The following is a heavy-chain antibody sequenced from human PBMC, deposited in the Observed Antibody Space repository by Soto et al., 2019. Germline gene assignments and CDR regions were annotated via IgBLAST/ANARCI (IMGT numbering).Heavy chain of an antibody. CDR1: GFTFSSYA. J-gene: IGHJ6*02. CDR3: AKNIRGITDPYCSSTSCYPYSSGWYGGIWRYYYYGMDV. Sequence: GGSLRLSCAASGFTFSSYAMSWVRQAPGKGLEWVSAISGSGGSTYYADSVKGRFTISRDNSKNTLYLQMNSLRAEDTAVYYCAKNIRGITDPYCSSTSCYPYSSGWYGGIWRYYYYGMDVWGQGTTVTVSS. V-gene: IGHV3-23*01. D-gene: IGHD2-2*01. CDR2: ISGSGGST.